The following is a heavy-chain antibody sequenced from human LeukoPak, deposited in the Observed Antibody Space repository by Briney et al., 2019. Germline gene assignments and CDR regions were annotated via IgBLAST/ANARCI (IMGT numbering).Heavy chain of an antibody. J-gene: IGHJ4*02. D-gene: IGHD2-2*01. Sequence: GGSLRLSCAASGFTFNYAWMSWVRQAPGKGLEWVANIKQDGSEKYYVDSVKGRFTISRDNAKNSLSLQMNSLRAEDTAVYYCARGRCSSASCFFDYWGQGTLVTVSS. CDR3: ARGRCSSASCFFDY. V-gene: IGHV3-7*01. CDR1: GFTFNYAW. CDR2: IKQDGSEK.